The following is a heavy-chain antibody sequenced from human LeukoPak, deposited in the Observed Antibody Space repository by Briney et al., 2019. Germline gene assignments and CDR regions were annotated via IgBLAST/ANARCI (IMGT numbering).Heavy chain of an antibody. CDR3: ARDPEAYYYDSSRPNYFDY. CDR2: ISSSSSYI. Sequence: GGSLRLSCAASGFTFSSYSMNWVRQAPGKGLEWVSSISSSSSYIYYADSVKGRFTISRDNAKNSLYLQMNSLRAEDTAVYYCARDPEAYYYDSSRPNYFDYWGQGTLVTVSS. J-gene: IGHJ4*02. D-gene: IGHD3-22*01. V-gene: IGHV3-21*01. CDR1: GFTFSSYS.